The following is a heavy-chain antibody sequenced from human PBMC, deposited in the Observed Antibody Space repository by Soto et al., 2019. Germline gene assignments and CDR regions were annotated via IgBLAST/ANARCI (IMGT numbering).Heavy chain of an antibody. J-gene: IGHJ3*02. CDR1: GFTFSSHS. D-gene: IGHD1-1*01. V-gene: IGHV3-21*01. CDR2: ISSTSLYI. Sequence: EVQLVVSGGGLVKPGRSLRVSCAASGFTFSSHSMNWVRQAPGKGLEWVSSISSTSLYIYYADSVKGRFTISRDDANNLLYQQMNSMTVEDTAVDYCARDRTTGMTYGRDAFDIWGQGTVVTVSS. CDR3: ARDRTTGMTYGRDAFDI.